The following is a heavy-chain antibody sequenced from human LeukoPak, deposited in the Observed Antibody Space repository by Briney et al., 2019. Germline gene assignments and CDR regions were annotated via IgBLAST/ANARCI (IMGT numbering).Heavy chain of an antibody. CDR3: ARDRSYYGSGTYLDY. Sequence: GRSLRLSCAASGFTFSSYSMNWVRQAPGKGLEWVSSISSSSSYIYYADSVKGRFTISRDNAKNSLYLQMNSLRAEDTAVYYCARDRSYYGSGTYLDYWGQGTLVTVSS. CDR2: ISSSSSYI. V-gene: IGHV3-21*01. D-gene: IGHD3-10*01. J-gene: IGHJ4*02. CDR1: GFTFSSYS.